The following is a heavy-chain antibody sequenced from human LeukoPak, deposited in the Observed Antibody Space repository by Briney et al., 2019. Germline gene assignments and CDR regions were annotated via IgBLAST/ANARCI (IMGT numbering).Heavy chain of an antibody. J-gene: IGHJ3*02. CDR3: AKGLYSSLRPETFDI. CDR1: GFTFGSYS. D-gene: IGHD5-18*01. CDR2: ITSTGTFI. V-gene: IGHV3-21*04. Sequence: GGSLRLSCAASGFTFGSYSMNWVRQAPGKGLEWVSSITSTGTFIYYADSVKGRFTISRDNAKNSLYLQMNSLRAEDMALYYCAKGLYSSLRPETFDIWGQGTMVTVSS.